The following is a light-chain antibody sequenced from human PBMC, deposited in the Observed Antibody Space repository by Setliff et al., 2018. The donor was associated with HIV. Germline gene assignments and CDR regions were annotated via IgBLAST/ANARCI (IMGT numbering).Light chain of an antibody. CDR3: CSYARGSTYV. CDR1: SSDIGRYKY. CDR2: AVS. Sequence: ALTQPASVSGSPGQSITISCTGTSSDIGRYKYVSWYQQYPGRGPTLVIFAVSERPSVVSNRFSGSKSGNTASLIISGLQPDDEADYYCCSYARGSTYVFGSGTKGTVL. V-gene: IGLV2-14*03. J-gene: IGLJ1*01.